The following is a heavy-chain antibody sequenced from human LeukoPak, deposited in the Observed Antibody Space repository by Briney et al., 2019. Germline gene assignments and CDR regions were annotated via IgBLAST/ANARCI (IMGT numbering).Heavy chain of an antibody. CDR1: GFTFSSYA. Sequence: PGGSLRLSCAASGFTFSSYAMHWVRQAPGKGLEGVAVISYYGSDKYYANAVKGRFTISRDNSKSTMYLQMNSLRAEDTGVYYCASGYSYGFGQVDYWGQGTLVTVSS. CDR3: ASGYSYGFGQVDY. V-gene: IGHV3-30-3*01. D-gene: IGHD5-18*01. CDR2: ISYYGSDK. J-gene: IGHJ4*02.